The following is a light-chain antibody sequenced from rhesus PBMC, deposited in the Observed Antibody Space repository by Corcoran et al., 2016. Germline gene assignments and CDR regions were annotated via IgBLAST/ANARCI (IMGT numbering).Light chain of an antibody. Sequence: DIQMTQSPSSLSASIGDRVTITCRASQGISNWLAWYQQKPGKAPNLLIYRASNLQTGVPSRISGGGSGTDFTLTISSLQSEDIATYYCQQHENSPYSFDQGTKVEIK. V-gene: IGKV1-69*01. J-gene: IGKJ2*01. CDR3: QQHENSPYS. CDR1: QGISNW. CDR2: RAS.